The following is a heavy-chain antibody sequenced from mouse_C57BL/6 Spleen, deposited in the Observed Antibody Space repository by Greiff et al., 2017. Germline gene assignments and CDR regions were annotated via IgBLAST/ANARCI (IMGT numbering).Heavy chain of an antibody. D-gene: IGHD2-5*01. CDR3: TREGYSNWFAY. J-gene: IGHJ3*01. CDR1: GFTFSSYA. Sequence: EVQRVESGEGLVKPGGSLKLSCAASGFTFSSYAMSWVRQTPEQRLEWVAYISSGGDYIYYADTVKGRFTISRDNARNTLYLQMSSLKSEDTAMYYCTREGYSNWFAYWGQGTLVTVSA. V-gene: IGHV5-9-1*02. CDR2: ISSGGDYI.